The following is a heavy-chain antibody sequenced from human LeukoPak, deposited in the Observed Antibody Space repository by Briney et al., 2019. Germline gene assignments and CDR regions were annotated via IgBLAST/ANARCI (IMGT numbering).Heavy chain of an antibody. CDR1: GFTFSSYW. J-gene: IGHJ4*02. V-gene: IGHV3-74*01. D-gene: IGHD6-19*01. Sequence: GGSLRLSCAASGFTFSSYWMHWVRQAPGKGLLWVSRINSDGSSTSYADSVKGRFTISRDNAKNTLYLQMNSLRAEDTAVYYCAREAVEYSGGLDYWGQGTLVTVSS. CDR3: AREAVEYSGGLDY. CDR2: INSDGSST.